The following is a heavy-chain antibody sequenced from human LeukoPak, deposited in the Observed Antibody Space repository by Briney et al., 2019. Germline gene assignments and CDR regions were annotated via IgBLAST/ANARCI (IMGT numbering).Heavy chain of an antibody. Sequence: PSETLSLTCAVDGGSFSGYYWSWIRQPPGKGLEWIGEINHSGSTNYNPSLKSRVTISVDTSKNQFSLKLSSVTAADTAVYYCARTYVSGSQRGYFQHWGQGTLVTVSS. D-gene: IGHD3-10*01. J-gene: IGHJ1*01. V-gene: IGHV4-34*01. CDR2: INHSGST. CDR3: ARTYVSGSQRGYFQH. CDR1: GGSFSGYY.